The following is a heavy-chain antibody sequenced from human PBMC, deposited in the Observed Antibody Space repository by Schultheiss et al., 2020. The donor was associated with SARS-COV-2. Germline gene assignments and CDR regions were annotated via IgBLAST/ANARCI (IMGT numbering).Heavy chain of an antibody. D-gene: IGHD1-26*01. CDR3: ARALSGSYFTGFDY. CDR1: GGSISSSSYY. V-gene: IGHV4-39*07. J-gene: IGHJ4*02. CDR2: IYYSGST. Sequence: SETLSLTCTVSGGSISSSSYYWGWIRQPPGKGLEWIGSIYYSGSTNYNPSLKSRVTISVDTSKNQFSLKLSSVTAADTAVYYCARALSGSYFTGFDYWGQGTLVTVSS.